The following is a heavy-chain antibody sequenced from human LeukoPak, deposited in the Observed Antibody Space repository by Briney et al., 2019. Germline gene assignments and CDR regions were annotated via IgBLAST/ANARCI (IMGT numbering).Heavy chain of an antibody. CDR3: ARVTGGWYPKNLDY. V-gene: IGHV3-7*01. D-gene: IGHD6-19*01. CDR1: GFTFSSYW. J-gene: IGHJ4*02. Sequence: PGGSLRLSCAASGFTFSSYWMSWVRQAPGKGLEWVANIKQDGSERYYVDSVKGRFTISRDNAKNSLYLQMNSLRAEDTAVYYCARVTGGWYPKNLDYWGQGTLVTVSS. CDR2: IKQDGSER.